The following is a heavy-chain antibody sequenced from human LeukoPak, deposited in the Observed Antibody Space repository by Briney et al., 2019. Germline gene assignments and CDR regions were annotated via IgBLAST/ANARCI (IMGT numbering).Heavy chain of an antibody. Sequence: GRSLRLSCAASGFTFDDYAMHWVRQAPGKGLEWVSGISWNSGDIGYADSVKGRFTISRDNAKNSLYLRMNSLRAEDTAFYYCAKIRGYSYGYVDFWGQGTLVTVSP. J-gene: IGHJ4*02. V-gene: IGHV3-9*01. CDR1: GFTFDDYA. D-gene: IGHD5-18*01. CDR2: ISWNSGDI. CDR3: AKIRGYSYGYVDF.